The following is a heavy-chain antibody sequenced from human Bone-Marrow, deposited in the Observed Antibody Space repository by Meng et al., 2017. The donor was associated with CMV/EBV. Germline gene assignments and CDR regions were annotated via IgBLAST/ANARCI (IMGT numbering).Heavy chain of an antibody. Sequence: GGSLRLSCAASGFTFSGYWMSWVRQAPGKGLEWMANIKQDGSEKYYVDSVKGRFTISRDNAKNSLYLQMNSLRAEDTAVYYCARDKGTALYFHYGMDVWGQGTTVTVSS. J-gene: IGHJ6*02. D-gene: IGHD2-8*01. V-gene: IGHV3-7*01. CDR2: IKQDGSEK. CDR3: ARDKGTALYFHYGMDV. CDR1: GFTFSGYW.